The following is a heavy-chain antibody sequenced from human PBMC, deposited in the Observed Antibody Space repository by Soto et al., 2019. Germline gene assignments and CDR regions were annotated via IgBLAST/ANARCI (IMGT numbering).Heavy chain of an antibody. Sequence: QVQLVESGGGVVQPGRSLRLSCAASGFTFSSYGMHWVRQAPGKGLEWVAVIWYDGSNKYYADSVKGRFTISRDNSKNTLYRQMNSLRAEDTAVYYCARDRKGYCTNGVCLYGMDVWGQGTTVTVSS. CDR3: ARDRKGYCTNGVCLYGMDV. D-gene: IGHD2-8*01. V-gene: IGHV3-33*01. CDR2: IWYDGSNK. CDR1: GFTFSSYG. J-gene: IGHJ6*02.